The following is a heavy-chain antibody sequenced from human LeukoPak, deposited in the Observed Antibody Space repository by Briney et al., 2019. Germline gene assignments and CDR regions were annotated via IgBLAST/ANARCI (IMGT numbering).Heavy chain of an antibody. Sequence: GGSLRLSCVASGFSFSNYNMNWVRQSPGQGLEWVAAIAKNNGDMDYAGSVKGRFTISRDNAKDSLYLQMNSLRAEDTALYYCARGSSGWYSEPMDVWGKGTTVTVSS. D-gene: IGHD6-19*01. J-gene: IGHJ6*03. CDR1: GFSFSNYN. CDR3: ARGSSGWYSEPMDV. CDR2: IAKNNGDM. V-gene: IGHV3-21*04.